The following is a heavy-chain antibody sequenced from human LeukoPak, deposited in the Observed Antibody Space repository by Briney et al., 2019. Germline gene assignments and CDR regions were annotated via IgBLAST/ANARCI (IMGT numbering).Heavy chain of an antibody. J-gene: IGHJ3*02. Sequence: ASVKVSCKASGYTFTGYYMHWVRQAPGQGLEWMGWINPNSGGTNYAQKFQGRVTMTRDTSISTAYMELSRLRSDDTAVYYCARDPTDLLTIFGVGDAFDIWGQGTMVTVSS. CDR1: GYTFTGYY. D-gene: IGHD3-3*01. CDR2: INPNSGGT. V-gene: IGHV1-2*02. CDR3: ARDPTDLLTIFGVGDAFDI.